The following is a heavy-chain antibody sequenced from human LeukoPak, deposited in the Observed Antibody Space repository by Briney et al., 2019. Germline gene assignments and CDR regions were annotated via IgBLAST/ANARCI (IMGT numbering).Heavy chain of an antibody. CDR2: IYYSGST. CDR1: GGSISTNNYY. D-gene: IGHD3-22*01. J-gene: IGHJ4*02. Sequence: KPAEILSLTCTVSGGSISTNNYYWGWIRQPPGKGLEWIGSIYYSGSTYSNPSLKSRVTIFVDTSKNHFSLKLSSVTAAHTAVYYCARHGSYYDSSGYYPFEDWGQGTLITVSS. V-gene: IGHV4-39*01. CDR3: ARHGSYYDSSGYYPFED.